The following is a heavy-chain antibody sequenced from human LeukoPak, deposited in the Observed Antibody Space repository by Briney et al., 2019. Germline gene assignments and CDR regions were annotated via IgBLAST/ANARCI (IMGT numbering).Heavy chain of an antibody. Sequence: SETLSPTCAVYGGSFSGYYWSWIRQPPGKGLEWIGEINHSGSTNYNPSLKSRVTISVDTSKNHFSLKLSSVTAADTAVYYCARERKYYDSSGYLIDYWGQGTLVTVSS. CDR3: ARERKYYDSSGYLIDY. CDR1: GGSFSGYY. J-gene: IGHJ4*02. CDR2: INHSGST. D-gene: IGHD3-22*01. V-gene: IGHV4-34*01.